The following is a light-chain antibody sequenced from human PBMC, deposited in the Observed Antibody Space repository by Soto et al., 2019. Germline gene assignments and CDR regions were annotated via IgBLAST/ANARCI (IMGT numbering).Light chain of an antibody. J-gene: IGKJ2*01. CDR1: QSISTW. CDR3: QQYNSYST. CDR2: KAS. V-gene: IGKV1-5*03. Sequence: DIQMTQSPSILSASVGDRVTITCRASQSISTWLAWYQQKPGKAPKVLIYKASTLESGVPSRFSGSGSGTEFTLTISSLQPDDFATYYCQQYNSYSTFGQGTKLEIK.